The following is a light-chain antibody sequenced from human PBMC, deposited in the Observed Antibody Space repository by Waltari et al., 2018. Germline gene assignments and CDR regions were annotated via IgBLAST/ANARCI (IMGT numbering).Light chain of an antibody. CDR3: MQRIELPYT. Sequence: EIVMTQTPLSLPVTTGEPASTSCRSSQSLLDSYAGNTYLGWYLQTPERSPPLLIYTLSYRASGVPDRFLGTGSCSDFTLNISRVEAEDVGVYYCMQRIELPYTFGQGTKLEIK. CDR2: TLS. J-gene: IGKJ2*01. V-gene: IGKV2-40*01. CDR1: QSLLDSYAGNTY.